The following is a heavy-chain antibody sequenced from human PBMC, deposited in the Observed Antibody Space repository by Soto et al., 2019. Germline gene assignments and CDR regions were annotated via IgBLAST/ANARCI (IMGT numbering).Heavy chain of an antibody. D-gene: IGHD2-2*02. CDR1: GGSISSGDYY. Sequence: PSETLSLTCTVSGGSISSGDYYWSWIRQPPGKGLEWIGYIYYSGSTYYNPSLKSRVTISVDTSKNQFSLKLSSVTAADTAVYYCARYTLGYCSSTSCYSPFYYWGQGTLVTVSS. CDR3: ARYTLGYCSSTSCYSPFYY. CDR2: IYYSGST. J-gene: IGHJ4*02. V-gene: IGHV4-30-4*01.